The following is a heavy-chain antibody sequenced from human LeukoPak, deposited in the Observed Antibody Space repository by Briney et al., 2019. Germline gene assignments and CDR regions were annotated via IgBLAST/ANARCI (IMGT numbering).Heavy chain of an antibody. CDR1: GVSIGSSSYY. CDR2: IYYSGNT. J-gene: IGHJ4*02. D-gene: IGHD3-22*01. CDR3: ARHAYYYDSSGYYDY. Sequence: SETLSLTCTVAGVSIGSSSYYWRWIRQPPGEGLEWIGSIYYSGNTYYNPSLKSRVTISVDTSKNQFSLKLSSVTAAATAVYYCARHAYYYDSSGYYDYWGQGTLVTVSS. V-gene: IGHV4-39*01.